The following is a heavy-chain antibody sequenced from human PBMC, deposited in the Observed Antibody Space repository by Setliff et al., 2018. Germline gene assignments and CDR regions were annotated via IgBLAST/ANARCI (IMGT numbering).Heavy chain of an antibody. CDR3: ARHRRSCSGASCHFDY. Sequence: TLSVTCTVSGDSISGVSHYWGWIRQSPGRGLEWLGSIDYSGNTFYNPSLKSRVSMSVDTSTKQFSLMLSSMTAADATVYYCARHRRSCSGASCHFDYWGRGALVTVS. CDR1: GDSISGVSHY. D-gene: IGHD2-15*01. J-gene: IGHJ4*02. V-gene: IGHV4-39*01. CDR2: IDYSGNT.